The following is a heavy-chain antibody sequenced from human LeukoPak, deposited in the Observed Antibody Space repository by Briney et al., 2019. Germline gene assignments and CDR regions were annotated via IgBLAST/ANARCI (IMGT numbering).Heavy chain of an antibody. CDR2: IYYSGRT. CDR1: GGSLSRYY. J-gene: IGHJ4*02. D-gene: IGHD2-2*02. V-gene: IGHV4-59*08. CDR3: ARCTSTTCYNFDY. Sequence: PSETLSLTCTGSGGSLSRYYWSWIRQPPGKGLEWIGYIYYSGRTNCNPSLKSGGTISLDTSRNQLSLKLNSVTAADTAVYYCARCTSTTCYNFDYWGQGTLVTVSS.